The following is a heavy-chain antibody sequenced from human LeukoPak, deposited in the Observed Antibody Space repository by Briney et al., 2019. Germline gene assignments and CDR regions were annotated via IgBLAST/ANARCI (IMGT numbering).Heavy chain of an antibody. Sequence: PGGSLRLTCAASGFTFSSYAMHWVRQAPGKGLEWVAVISYDGSNKYYADSVKGRFTISRDNSKNTLYLQMNSLRAEDTAVYYCARETQQLVGYYLDYWGQGTLVTVSS. CDR1: GFTFSSYA. CDR2: ISYDGSNK. CDR3: ARETQQLVGYYLDY. J-gene: IGHJ4*02. D-gene: IGHD6-13*01. V-gene: IGHV3-30*04.